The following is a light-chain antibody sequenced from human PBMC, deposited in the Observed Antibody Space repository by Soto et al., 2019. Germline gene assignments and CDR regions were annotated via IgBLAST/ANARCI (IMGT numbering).Light chain of an antibody. Sequence: QSALTQPASVSGSPGQSITISCTGTSSDVGGYNLVSWYQQYPDKAPKLMIFDVNTRPSGVSNRFSGSKSGNTASLTISGLHADDEADYYCSSYKSSSTPPHVFGTGTKATVL. CDR1: SSDVGGYNL. CDR2: DVN. V-gene: IGLV2-14*01. J-gene: IGLJ1*01. CDR3: SSYKSSSTPPHV.